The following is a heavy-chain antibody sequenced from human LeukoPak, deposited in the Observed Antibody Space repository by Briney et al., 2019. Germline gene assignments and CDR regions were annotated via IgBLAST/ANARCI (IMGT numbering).Heavy chain of an antibody. CDR2: VSPSGDIT. CDR3: AKDTWGEY. Sequence: GGSLRLSCAASGFTFSSHGMDWVRQAPGMGLEWVSGVSPSGDITYYADSVKGRFAISRDNSRNTVYFQLNSLRADDTAVYYCAKDTWGEYWGQGTLVTVSS. CDR1: GFTFSSHG. D-gene: IGHD3-10*01. V-gene: IGHV3-23*01. J-gene: IGHJ4*02.